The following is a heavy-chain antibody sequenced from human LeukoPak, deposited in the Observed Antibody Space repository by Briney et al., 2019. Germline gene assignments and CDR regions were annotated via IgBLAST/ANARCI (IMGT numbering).Heavy chain of an antibody. D-gene: IGHD4-23*01. V-gene: IGHV4-4*08. J-gene: IGHJ4*01. CDR1: NDSISSYC. CDR2: MCPSGRT. CDR3: ATSYDGKTAPYDF. Sequence: PSETLSLTCTVSNDSISSYCCSWVRQPPGKGLEWIGFMCPSGRTDYNPSLKSRVTMSIDTSKNQLSMELRFLTAADTAVYYCATSYDGKTAPYDFWGHGTLVTLSS.